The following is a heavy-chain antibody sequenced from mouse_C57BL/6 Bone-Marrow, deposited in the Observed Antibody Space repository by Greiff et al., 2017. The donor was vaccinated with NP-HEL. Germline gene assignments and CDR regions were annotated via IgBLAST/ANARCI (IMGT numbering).Heavy chain of an antibody. CDR1: GFNIKDDY. D-gene: IGHD1-1*01. CDR2: IDPENGDT. J-gene: IGHJ3*01. Sequence: EVQGVESGAELVRPGASVKLSCTASGFNIKDDYMHWVKQRPEQGLEWIGWIDPENGDTEYASKFQGKATITADTSSNTAYLQLSSLTSEDTAVYYCTTGDYGSSLAWFAYWGQGTLVTVSA. V-gene: IGHV14-4*01. CDR3: TTGDYGSSLAWFAY.